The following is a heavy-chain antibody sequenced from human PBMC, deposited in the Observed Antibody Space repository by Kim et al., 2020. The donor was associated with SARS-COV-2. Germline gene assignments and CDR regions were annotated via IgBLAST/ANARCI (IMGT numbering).Heavy chain of an antibody. Sequence: DSVKGRFTISRYNAKNSLYLQMNSLRAEDTALYYCAKATDYGSGSAAFDIWGQGTMVTVSS. V-gene: IGHV3-9*01. CDR3: AKATDYGSGSAAFDI. D-gene: IGHD3-10*01. J-gene: IGHJ3*02.